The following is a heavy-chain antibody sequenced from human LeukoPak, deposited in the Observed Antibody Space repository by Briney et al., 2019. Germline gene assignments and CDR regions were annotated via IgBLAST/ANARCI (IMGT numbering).Heavy chain of an antibody. CDR2: IIPIFGTA. J-gene: IGHJ5*02. D-gene: IGHD4-17*01. CDR1: GGTFSSYA. Sequence: SVKVSCKASGGTFSSYAISWVRQAPGQGLEWMGGIIPIFGTANYAQKFQGRVTITADESTSTAYMELSSLRSEDTAVYYCARGLYGDYGYNWFDPWGQGTLVTVSS. CDR3: ARGLYGDYGYNWFDP. V-gene: IGHV1-69*13.